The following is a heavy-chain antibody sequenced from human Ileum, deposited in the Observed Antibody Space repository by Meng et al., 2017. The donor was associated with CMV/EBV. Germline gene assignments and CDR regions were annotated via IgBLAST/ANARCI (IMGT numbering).Heavy chain of an antibody. CDR3: ARSISIFGVVIVPNYGMDV. J-gene: IGHJ6*02. V-gene: IGHV4-39*07. CDR1: GGSVSSNSYY. CDR2: FYYSGRS. D-gene: IGHD3-3*01. Sequence: SETLSLTCNVSGGSVSSNSYYWGWIRQPPGKGLEWIGSFYYSGRSFYNPSLKSRLTISVDTSKNQFSLKLISVTAADTAVYYSARSISIFGVVIVPNYGMDVWGQGTTVTVSS.